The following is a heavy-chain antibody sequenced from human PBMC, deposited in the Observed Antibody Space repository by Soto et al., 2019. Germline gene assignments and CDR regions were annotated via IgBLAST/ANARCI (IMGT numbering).Heavy chain of an antibody. CDR3: ARDLSGVGIESQ. CDR2: ISGDERDK. D-gene: IGHD3-10*01. Sequence: HVQLVESGGGAVQPGRSLRLSCATSGFTFSSFTMHWVRQAPGEGLDWVAVISGDERDKRYAGSVQGRFTISRDNSKSTLYLQMNNLRTEDTAIYYCARDLSGVGIESQWGQGTLVTVSS. CDR1: GFTFSSFT. J-gene: IGHJ4*02. V-gene: IGHV3-30*04.